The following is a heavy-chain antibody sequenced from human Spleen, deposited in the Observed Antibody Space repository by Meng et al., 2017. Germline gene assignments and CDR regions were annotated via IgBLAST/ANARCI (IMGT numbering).Heavy chain of an antibody. CDR2: INNDGIST. D-gene: IGHD3-10*01. Sequence: GESLKISCAASGFTFSTYWMHWVRQAPGKGLVWVSRINNDGISTTYADSVKGRFTISRDNSKNTLYLQMNILRDEDTAIYYCAKYYYGSGGFYAYDVWGQGTMVTVSS. CDR1: GFTFSTYW. V-gene: IGHV3-74*01. CDR3: AKYYYGSGGFYAYDV. J-gene: IGHJ3*01.